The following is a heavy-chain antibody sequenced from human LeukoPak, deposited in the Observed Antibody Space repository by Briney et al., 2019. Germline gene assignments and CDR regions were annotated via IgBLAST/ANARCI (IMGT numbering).Heavy chain of an antibody. Sequence: GGSLRLSCAACGFTFSNYSMNWVRQAPGKGLEWISYVGISSGNTKYADSVKGRFTISGDSARNPLYLQMSSLRVEDTAVYYCARDHNYAFDNWGQGTLVTVSS. V-gene: IGHV3-48*04. D-gene: IGHD1-1*01. J-gene: IGHJ4*02. CDR2: VGISSGNT. CDR3: ARDHNYAFDN. CDR1: GFTFSNYS.